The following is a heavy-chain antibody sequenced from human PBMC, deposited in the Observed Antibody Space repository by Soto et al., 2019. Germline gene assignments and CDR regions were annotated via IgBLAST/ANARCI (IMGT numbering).Heavy chain of an antibody. CDR3: ARGVLYFYSSGHVDY. V-gene: IGHV3-30-3*01. J-gene: IGHJ4*02. Sequence: GGSLRLSCAASGFTFSSYAMHWVRQAPGKGLEWVAVISYDGSNKYYADSVKGRFTISRDNSKNTLYLQMNSLRAEDTAVYYCARGVLYFYSSGHVDYWGQGTLVTVSS. CDR2: ISYDGSNK. CDR1: GFTFSSYA. D-gene: IGHD3-22*01.